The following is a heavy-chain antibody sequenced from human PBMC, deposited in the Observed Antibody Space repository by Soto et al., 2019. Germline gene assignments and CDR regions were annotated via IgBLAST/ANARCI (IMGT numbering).Heavy chain of an antibody. CDR2: ISARGGSS. D-gene: IGHD4-4*01. CDR1: GFSFSSYA. Sequence: DVQLLESGGGLVQPGGSLRLSCAASGFSFSSYAMVWVRQAPGKGLEWVSVISARGGSSNFADSVKGRFTISRDNSKNVLSLEMNSLRAEDTAIYFCAKGSIEYSASVENWGQGTLVLVSS. CDR3: AKGSIEYSASVEN. V-gene: IGHV3-23*01. J-gene: IGHJ4*02.